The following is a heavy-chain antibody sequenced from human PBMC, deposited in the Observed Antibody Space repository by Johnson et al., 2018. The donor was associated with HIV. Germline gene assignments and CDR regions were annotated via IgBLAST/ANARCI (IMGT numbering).Heavy chain of an antibody. D-gene: IGHD1-1*01. CDR3: ARVRPKGSFDI. V-gene: IGHV3-30*02. J-gene: IGHJ3*02. CDR1: GFTFSSYG. CDR2: IRYDGSNK. Sequence: QVQLVESGGGVVQPGGSLRLSCAASGFTFSSYGMHWVRQAPGKGLEWVAFIRYDGSNKYYADSVKGRFTISRDNSKNTLYLQMNRLRAEDTAVDYCARVRPKGSFDIWGQGTMVTVSS.